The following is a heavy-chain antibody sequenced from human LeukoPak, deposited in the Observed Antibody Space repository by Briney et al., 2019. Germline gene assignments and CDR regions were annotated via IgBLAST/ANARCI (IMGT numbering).Heavy chain of an antibody. CDR1: GYTFTIYG. CDR3: ARDQAYDILTGYPDY. V-gene: IGHV1-18*01. CDR2: ISAYNGNT. D-gene: IGHD3-9*01. Sequence: GASVRVSCTASGYTFTIYGISWVRQAPGRGVEWMGWISAYNGNTNYAQKLQGRVTMTTDTSTSTAYMELRSLRSDDTAVYYCARDQAYDILTGYPDYWGQGTLVTVSS. J-gene: IGHJ4*02.